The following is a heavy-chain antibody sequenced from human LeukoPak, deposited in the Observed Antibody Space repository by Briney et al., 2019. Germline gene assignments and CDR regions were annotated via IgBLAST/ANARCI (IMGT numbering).Heavy chain of an antibody. Sequence: GGSLRLSCAASGFTVSSNYMSWVRQAPGKGLEWVSVIYSGGSTYYADSVKGRFTISRDNSKNTLYLQMNRLRAEDTAVYYCARDRVVPAATAALYYFYGMDVWGKGTTVTVSS. CDR2: IYSGGST. D-gene: IGHD2-2*01. V-gene: IGHV3-53*01. CDR3: ARDRVVPAATAALYYFYGMDV. J-gene: IGHJ6*04. CDR1: GFTVSSNY.